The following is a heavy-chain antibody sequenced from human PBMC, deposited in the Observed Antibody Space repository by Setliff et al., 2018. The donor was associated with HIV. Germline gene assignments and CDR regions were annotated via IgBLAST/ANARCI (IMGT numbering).Heavy chain of an antibody. J-gene: IGHJ5*02. CDR2: MNPNSGNT. V-gene: IGHV1-8*02. CDR3: ARDGPIAAAGTEGLWFDP. D-gene: IGHD6-13*01. CDR1: GYTFTSYD. Sequence: ASVKVSCKASGYTFTSYDINWVRQATGQGLEWMGWMNPNSGNTGYAQKFQGRVTMTRNTSISTAYMEPSSLRSEDTAVYYCARDGPIAAAGTEGLWFDPWGQGTLVTVSS.